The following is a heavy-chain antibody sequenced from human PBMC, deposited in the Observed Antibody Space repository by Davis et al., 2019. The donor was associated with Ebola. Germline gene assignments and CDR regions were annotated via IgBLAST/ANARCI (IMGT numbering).Heavy chain of an antibody. CDR2: ISGSGGST. CDR1: GFTFSSYA. V-gene: IGHV3-23*01. Sequence: PGGSLRLSCAASGFTFSSYAMSWVRQAPGKGLEWVSAISGSGGSTYYADSVKGRFTISRDNSKNTLYLQMNSLRAEDTAVYYCAKDQDFWSGNSPRAPYYYYGMDVWGQGTTVTVSS. J-gene: IGHJ6*02. CDR3: AKDQDFWSGNSPRAPYYYYGMDV. D-gene: IGHD3-3*01.